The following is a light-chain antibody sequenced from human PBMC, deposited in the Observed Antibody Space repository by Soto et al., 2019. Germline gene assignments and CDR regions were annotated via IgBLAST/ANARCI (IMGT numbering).Light chain of an antibody. V-gene: IGLV1-40*01. CDR3: QSYDSSLSAPL. J-gene: IGLJ1*01. Sequence: QAVVTQPPSVSRAPGQRVTISCTGSSSNIGAGYDVHWYQQLPGTAPKLLIYGNSNRPSGVPDRFSGSKSGTSASLAITGLQAEDEADYYCQSYDSSLSAPLFGTGTKVTVL. CDR2: GNS. CDR1: SSNIGAGYD.